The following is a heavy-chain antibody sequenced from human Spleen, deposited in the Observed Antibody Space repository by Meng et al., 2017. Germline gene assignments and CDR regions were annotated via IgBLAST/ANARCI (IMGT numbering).Heavy chain of an antibody. CDR1: GGSISSIDW. CDR3: ASWIYSCGWQ. J-gene: IGHJ4*02. Sequence: QVQLQGAGPGLVKLSGTLSLTCVVSGGSISSIDWWSWVRQPPGKGLEWIGEIYHGGDTNYNPSLKSRVTIAIDKSKNQFSLKLSSVTAADTAVYYCASWIYSCGWQWGQGALVTVSS. CDR2: IYHGGDT. V-gene: IGHV4/OR15-8*02. D-gene: IGHD6-19*01.